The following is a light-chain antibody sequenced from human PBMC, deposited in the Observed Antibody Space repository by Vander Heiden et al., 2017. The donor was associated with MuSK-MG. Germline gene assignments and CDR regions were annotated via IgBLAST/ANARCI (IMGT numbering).Light chain of an antibody. CDR3: SSYTSSSLYV. J-gene: IGLJ1*01. CDR2: DVS. V-gene: IGLV2-14*03. CDR1: SSDVGGYNY. Sequence: QSALPQPASVSGSPGQSITISCPGTSSDVGGYNYVSWYQQHPGKAPKLMIYDVSNRPSGVSNRFSGSKSGNTASLTISGLQAEDEADYYCSSYTSSSLYVFGTGTKVTVL.